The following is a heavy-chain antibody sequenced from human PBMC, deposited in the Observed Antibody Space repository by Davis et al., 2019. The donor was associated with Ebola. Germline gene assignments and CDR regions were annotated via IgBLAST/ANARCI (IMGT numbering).Heavy chain of an antibody. Sequence: GESLKISCAASGFNFINHAMTRVRQAPGQGLEWVSSITGGGGSTHHADSVKGRFTISRDSWKNTLYLQMNSLRAEDTAIYYCAKHRGDNYYYYSMDVWGQGTTVTVSS. CDR2: ITGGGGST. J-gene: IGHJ6*02. D-gene: IGHD2-21*01. CDR3: AKHRGDNYYYYSMDV. CDR1: GFNFINHA. V-gene: IGHV3-23*01.